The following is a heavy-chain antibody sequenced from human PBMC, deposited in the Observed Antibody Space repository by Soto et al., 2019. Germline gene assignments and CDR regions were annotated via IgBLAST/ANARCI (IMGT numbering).Heavy chain of an antibody. CDR2: ISGSGGST. CDR3: AKDFAIVATIEYFDY. J-gene: IGHJ4*02. Sequence: GGSLRLSCAASGFTFSSYAMSWVRQATGKGLEWVSAISGSGGSTYYADSVKGRFTISRDNSKNTLYLQMNSLRAEDTAVYYCAKDFAIVATIEYFDYWGQGTLVTVSS. V-gene: IGHV3-23*01. CDR1: GFTFSSYA. D-gene: IGHD5-12*01.